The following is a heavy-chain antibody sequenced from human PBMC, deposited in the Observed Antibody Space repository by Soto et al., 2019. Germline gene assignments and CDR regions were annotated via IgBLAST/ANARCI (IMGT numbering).Heavy chain of an antibody. V-gene: IGHV4-31*03. Sequence: QVQLQESGPELVKPSQTPSLTCTVSAVSISSGAYFWTWIRQVPGKGLGRIGYFSDPETSLYNPCVQSRVTISGDQTANYVPHKLTCLTVAGTAVYYCAIRPPPYTVVNSGVFELRGQGTMVFVS. CDR1: AVSISSGAYF. J-gene: IGHJ3*01. D-gene: IGHD1-1*01. CDR2: FSDPETS. CDR3: AIRPPPYTVVNSGVFEL.